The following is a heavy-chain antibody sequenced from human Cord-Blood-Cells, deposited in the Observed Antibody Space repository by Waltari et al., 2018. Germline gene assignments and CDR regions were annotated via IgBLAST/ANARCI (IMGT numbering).Heavy chain of an antibody. D-gene: IGHD7-27*01. CDR2: ISGSGGST. CDR1: GFTFSSYA. V-gene: IGHV3-23*04. J-gene: IGHJ4*02. CDR3: AKDPELGIGFDY. Sequence: EVQLVESGGGLVQPGGSLRPPCAAYGFTFSSYAMSWVRQAPGKGLEWVSAISGSGGSTYYADSVKGRFTISRDNSKNTLYLQMNSLRAEDTAVYYCAKDPELGIGFDYWGQGTLVTVSS.